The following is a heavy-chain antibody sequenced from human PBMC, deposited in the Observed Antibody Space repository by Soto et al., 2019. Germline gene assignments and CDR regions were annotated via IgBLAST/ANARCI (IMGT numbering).Heavy chain of an antibody. CDR1: GFTFSDYY. J-gene: IGHJ3*02. V-gene: IGHV3-11*06. Sequence: PGGSLRLSCAASGFTFSDYYMSWIRQAPGKGLEWVSYISSSSSYTNYADSVKGRFTISRDNAKNSLYLQMNSLRAEDTAVYYCARGGLRFLEWSRKGAFDIWGQGTMVTVSS. CDR2: ISSSSSYT. D-gene: IGHD3-3*01. CDR3: ARGGLRFLEWSRKGAFDI.